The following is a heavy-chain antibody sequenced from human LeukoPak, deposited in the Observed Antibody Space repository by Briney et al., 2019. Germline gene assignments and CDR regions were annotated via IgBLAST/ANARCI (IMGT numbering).Heavy chain of an antibody. J-gene: IGHJ5*02. D-gene: IGHD1-14*01. CDR3: ASGPTGFA. CDR1: GFTFSRYW. Sequence: HAGGSLRLSCVASGFTFSRYWMHWVRQAPGKGLVWVSRINSDGSTTIYADSVKGRFTISRDNAKNTLYLQMNSLRAEDTAVYFCASGPTGFAWGQGTLVIVSS. CDR2: INSDGSTT. V-gene: IGHV3-74*01.